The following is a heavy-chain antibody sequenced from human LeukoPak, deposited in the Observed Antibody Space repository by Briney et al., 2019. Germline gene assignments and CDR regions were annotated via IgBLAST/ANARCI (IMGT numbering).Heavy chain of an antibody. V-gene: IGHV3-23*01. D-gene: IGHD6-6*01. CDR2: ISVSGATT. J-gene: IGHJ4*02. Sequence: GGSLRLSCAASGFTFTNYVMTWVRQAPGKGLEWISTISVSGATTYYADSVQGRFTISRDNSKNTLSLRMNNLRAEDSAIYYCTSRKEYSTSSVYYWGQGTLVTVSS. CDR1: GFTFTNYV. CDR3: TSRKEYSTSSVYY.